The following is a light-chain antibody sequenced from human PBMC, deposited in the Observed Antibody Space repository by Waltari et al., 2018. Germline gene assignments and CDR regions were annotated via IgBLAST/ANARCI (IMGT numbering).Light chain of an antibody. Sequence: QSVLTQPPSASGTPGQRVTISCSGSSSNIGSNYVYWYQQLPGTAPKLLIYRNNPPPSGVPDRFSGSKSGTSASLAISGLRSEDEADYYCAAWDDSLSGGVFGGGTKLTVL. CDR2: RNN. CDR1: SSNIGSNY. V-gene: IGLV1-47*01. J-gene: IGLJ2*01. CDR3: AAWDDSLSGGV.